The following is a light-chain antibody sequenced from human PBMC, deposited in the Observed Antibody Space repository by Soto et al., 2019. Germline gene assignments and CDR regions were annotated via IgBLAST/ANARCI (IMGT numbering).Light chain of an antibody. V-gene: IGLV2-18*01. Sequence: QSVLTQPPFVSGCPGQSVTISCTGTSTDFVGYNRVSWYQQPPGTAPKLMIYEVSKRPSGVPDRFSGSKSGNTASLTISGLQAADEADYYCSLYTSENAYVFGTGTKVTVL. CDR2: EVS. J-gene: IGLJ1*01. CDR1: STDFVGYNR. CDR3: SLYTSENAYV.